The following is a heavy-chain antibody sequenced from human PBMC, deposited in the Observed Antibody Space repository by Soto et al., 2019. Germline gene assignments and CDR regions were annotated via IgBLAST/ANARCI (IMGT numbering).Heavy chain of an antibody. CDR2: TYYSGRT. V-gene: IGHV4-39*01. CDR1: GDSLGRSTYY. D-gene: IGHD6-13*01. CDR3: ARHGYSNNWYPDY. J-gene: IGHJ4*02. Sequence: SETLSLTCTVSGDSLGRSTYYWGWIRQPPGKGLEWIGITYYSGRTFYNPSLKSRVSISVDTSVNQFSLELSSVTAADTAVYYCARHGYSNNWYPDYWGQGTQVTVSS.